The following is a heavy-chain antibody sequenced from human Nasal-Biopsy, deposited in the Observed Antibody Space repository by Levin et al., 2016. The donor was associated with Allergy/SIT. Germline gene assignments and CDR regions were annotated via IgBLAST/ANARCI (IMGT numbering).Heavy chain of an antibody. CDR3: AKEPRGYVSSNWS. CDR2: ISGGGGNT. Sequence: GESLKISCAASGFIFSSYAMSWVRQAPGKGLEWVSGISGGGGNTNYADSVKGRFTISRDNSKNTLHLQMNSLRAEDTAVYFCAKEPRGYVSSNWSWGQGTLVTVSS. D-gene: IGHD1-1*01. J-gene: IGHJ4*02. CDR1: GFIFSSYA. V-gene: IGHV3-23*01.